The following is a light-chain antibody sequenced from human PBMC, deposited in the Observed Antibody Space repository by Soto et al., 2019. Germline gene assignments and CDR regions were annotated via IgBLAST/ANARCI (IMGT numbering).Light chain of an antibody. CDR2: GAS. CDR3: QHYGNSLWT. Sequence: EIVMTQSPATLSVSPGERATLSCRASQSVGRNLAWYQQKHGQAPRLLIYGASSRAIHTPDRFSGSGSGTDCTLTISGLETEDGAVYYCQHYGNSLWTFGQGTKVDIK. CDR1: QSVGRN. V-gene: IGKV3D-15*01. J-gene: IGKJ1*01.